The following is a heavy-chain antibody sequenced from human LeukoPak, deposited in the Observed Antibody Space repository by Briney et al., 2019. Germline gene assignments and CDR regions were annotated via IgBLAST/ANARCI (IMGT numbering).Heavy chain of an antibody. Sequence: ASVKVSCKASGYTFTSYDINWVRQATGQGLEWMGWMNPNSGNTGYAQKFQGRVTITRNTSISTAYMELSSLRSEDTAVYYCARNYCSGGSCYIDYWGQGTLVTVSS. CDR1: GYTFTSYD. J-gene: IGHJ4*02. CDR3: ARNYCSGGSCYIDY. V-gene: IGHV1-8*03. CDR2: MNPNSGNT. D-gene: IGHD2-15*01.